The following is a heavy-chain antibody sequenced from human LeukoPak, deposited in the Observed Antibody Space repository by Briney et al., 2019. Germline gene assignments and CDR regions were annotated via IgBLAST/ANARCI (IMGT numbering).Heavy chain of an antibody. V-gene: IGHV3-7*03. Sequence: GGSLRLSCAASGFMFSSNWMSWVRLAPGKGLEWVAKIKEDGTETYYVDSVKGRFTISRDNARNSLYLQMNSLRVEDTAVYYCAKEGRSLQTYWGQGTLVTVSS. CDR3: AKEGRSLQTY. J-gene: IGHJ4*02. CDR1: GFMFSSNW. CDR2: IKEDGTET. D-gene: IGHD5-24*01.